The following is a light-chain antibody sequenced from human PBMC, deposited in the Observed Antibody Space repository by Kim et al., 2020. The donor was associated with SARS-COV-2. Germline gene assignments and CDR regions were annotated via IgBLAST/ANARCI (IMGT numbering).Light chain of an antibody. Sequence: GHSLTISSTGTRSDVGGYNYVSWYQQHPGKAPKLMIYDVSNRPSGVSNRFSGSKAGNTASLTISGIQAEDEADYYCSSYTSSSTLVFGTGTKVTVL. J-gene: IGLJ1*01. CDR3: SSYTSSSTLV. CDR1: RSDVGGYNY. CDR2: DVS. V-gene: IGLV2-14*03.